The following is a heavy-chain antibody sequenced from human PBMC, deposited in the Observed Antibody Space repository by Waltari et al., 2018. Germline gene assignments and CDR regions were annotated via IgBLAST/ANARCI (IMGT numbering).Heavy chain of an antibody. CDR3: ATGGWGFYLDY. J-gene: IGHJ4*02. CDR2: ISSSSGYT. CDR1: GFSFSDYS. V-gene: IGHV3-21*01. D-gene: IGHD7-27*01. Sequence: EVHLVESGGGLVKPGGSLRLSCAASGFSFSDYSMNWFRRAPGKGLEWVSAISSSSGYTHYADSVKGRFTISRDNAKNSLYLQMNSLRAEDTAVYYCATGGWGFYLDYWGQGTLVTVSS.